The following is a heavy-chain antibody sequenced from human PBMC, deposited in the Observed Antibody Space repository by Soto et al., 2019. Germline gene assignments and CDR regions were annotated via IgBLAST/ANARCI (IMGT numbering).Heavy chain of an antibody. V-gene: IGHV3-11*01. CDR1: GYTFSDYY. J-gene: IGHJ4*02. CDR2: IDTSGTKI. CDR3: ASHYDMWSGYLSPVDY. D-gene: IGHD3-3*01. Sequence: QVQLVESGGDLVKPGGSLRLSCAASGYTFSDYYMSWIRQAPGKGLEWISYIDTSGTKIYYADSVKARFTITRDNAKNTLNLERNRLRDEDTSVYYCASHYDMWSGYLSPVDYWGQGTLVTVSS.